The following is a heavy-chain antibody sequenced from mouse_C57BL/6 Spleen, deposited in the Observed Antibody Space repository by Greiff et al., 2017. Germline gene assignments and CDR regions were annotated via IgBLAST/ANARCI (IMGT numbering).Heavy chain of an antibody. CDR3: ARDDYYGSSYRFDY. CDR1: GFTFSSYA. Sequence: EVKLVESGGGLVKPGGSLKLSCAASGFTFSSYAMSWVRQTPEKRLEWVGTISDGGSYTYYPDNVKGRFTISRDNAKNNLYLQMSHLKSEDTAMYYCARDDYYGSSYRFDYWGQGTTLTVSS. V-gene: IGHV5-4*03. J-gene: IGHJ2*01. D-gene: IGHD1-1*01. CDR2: ISDGGSYT.